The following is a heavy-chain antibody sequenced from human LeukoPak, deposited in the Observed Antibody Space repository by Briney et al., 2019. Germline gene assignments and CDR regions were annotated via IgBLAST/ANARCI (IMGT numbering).Heavy chain of an antibody. V-gene: IGHV3-23*01. CDR2: ISGSGGST. Sequence: GGSLRLSCAASGFTFSSYAMSWVRQAPGKGLEWVSAISGSGGSTYYADSVKGRFTISRDNSKNTLYLQMNSLRAEDTAVYYCASDRYSLRVVPAAILLLSWGQGTLVTVSS. J-gene: IGHJ5*02. D-gene: IGHD2-2*02. CDR1: GFTFSSYA. CDR3: ASDRYSLRVVPAAILLLS.